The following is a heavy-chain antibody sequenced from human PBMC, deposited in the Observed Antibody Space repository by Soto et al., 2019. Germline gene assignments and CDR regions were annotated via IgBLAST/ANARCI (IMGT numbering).Heavy chain of an antibody. CDR1: GFTFSSYG. CDR3: AKVRATVTTYGYYYYYGMDV. J-gene: IGHJ6*02. CDR2: ISYDGSNK. Sequence: GGSLRLSCAASGFTFSSYGMRWVRQAPGKGLEWVAVISYDGSNKYYADSVKGRFTISRDNSKNTLYLQMNSLRAEDTAVYYCAKVRATVTTYGYYYYYGMDVWGQGTTVTVSS. D-gene: IGHD4-17*01. V-gene: IGHV3-30*18.